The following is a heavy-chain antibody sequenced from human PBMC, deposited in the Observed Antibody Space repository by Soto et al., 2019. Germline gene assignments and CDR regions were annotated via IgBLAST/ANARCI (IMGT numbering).Heavy chain of an antibody. CDR1: GGSITNYL. J-gene: IGHJ5*02. CDR3: ARVYGSGSLTNWFDP. D-gene: IGHD3-10*01. Sequence: SATLSLTCTVSGGSITNYLWSWIRQSPGKGLEWIGYIYYSGTTNYNPSLMSRVTISVDTSKNHFSLKLTSVTAADTAVYYCARVYGSGSLTNWFDPWGRGTLVTVSS. CDR2: IYYSGTT. V-gene: IGHV4-59*01.